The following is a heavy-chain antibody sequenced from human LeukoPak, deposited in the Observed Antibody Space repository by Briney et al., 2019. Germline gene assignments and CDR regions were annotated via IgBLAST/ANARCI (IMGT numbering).Heavy chain of an antibody. CDR2: INHSEST. Sequence: PSETLSFNCAVYGVSFCGYHWIWIRQSPGMGLEWIVDINHSESTYYNPSLKRRLTISVDTSKNQFSLKLRSVTAADTAVYYGARGRHDITMIVVVMTSVSYYLDVWGKGTTVIVS. V-gene: IGHV4-34*01. CDR3: ARGRHDITMIVVVMTSVSYYLDV. J-gene: IGHJ6*03. D-gene: IGHD3-22*01. CDR1: GVSFCGYH.